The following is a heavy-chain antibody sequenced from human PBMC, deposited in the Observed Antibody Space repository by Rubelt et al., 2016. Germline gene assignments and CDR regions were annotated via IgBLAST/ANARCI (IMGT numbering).Heavy chain of an antibody. V-gene: IGHV3-49*03. D-gene: IGHD6-19*01. J-gene: IGHJ4*02. CDR1: GFTFGDYA. CDR2: IRSKAYGGTT. CDR3: TREGGSGWYFGIKNGYYFDY. Sequence: GRSLRLSCTASGFTFGDYAMSWFRQAPGKGLEWVGFIRSKAYGGTTEYAASVKGRFTISRDDSKSIAYLQMNSLKTEDTAVYYCTREGGSGWYFGIKNGYYFDYWGQGTLVSVSS.